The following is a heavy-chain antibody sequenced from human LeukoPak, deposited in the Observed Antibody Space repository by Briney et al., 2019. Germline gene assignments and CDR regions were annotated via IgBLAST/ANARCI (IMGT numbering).Heavy chain of an antibody. Sequence: SETLSLTCTVSGGSISSSSYYWGWIRQPPGKGLEWIGSIYYSGSTYYNPSLKSRVTISVDTSKNQFSLKLSSVTAADTAVYYCARGDTAMVYYWGQGTLVTVSS. CDR1: GGSISSSSYY. CDR3: ARGDTAMVYY. V-gene: IGHV4-39*01. J-gene: IGHJ4*02. D-gene: IGHD5-18*01. CDR2: IYYSGST.